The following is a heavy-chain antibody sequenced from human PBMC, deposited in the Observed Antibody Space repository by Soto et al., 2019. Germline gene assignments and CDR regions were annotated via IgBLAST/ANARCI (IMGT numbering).Heavy chain of an antibody. D-gene: IGHD6-19*01. CDR2: ISGSGRST. V-gene: IGHV3-23*01. CDR3: AKGHTRRYSSGPFDY. CDR1: GFTFSSYD. J-gene: IGHJ4*02. Sequence: EVQLLESGGGLVQPGGSLRLSCAASGFTFSSYDMSWVRQAPGKGLEWVSAISGSGRSTYNADSVKGRFAISRDNSKNTLYLQMNSLRAEDTAVYYCAKGHTRRYSSGPFDYWGQGTLVTVSS.